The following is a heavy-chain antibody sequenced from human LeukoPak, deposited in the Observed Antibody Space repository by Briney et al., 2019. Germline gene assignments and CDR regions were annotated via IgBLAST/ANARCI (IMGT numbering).Heavy chain of an antibody. Sequence: GGSLRLSCAASGLIVSSNYMSWVRQAPGKGLEWVSVIYSGDSTYYADSVKGRFTISRDNSKNTLHLQVNSLRAEDTAVYYCAREKAGTATLGNYWGQGTLVTVSS. CDR1: GLIVSSNY. D-gene: IGHD1-7*01. V-gene: IGHV3-66*02. J-gene: IGHJ4*02. CDR3: AREKAGTATLGNY. CDR2: IYSGDST.